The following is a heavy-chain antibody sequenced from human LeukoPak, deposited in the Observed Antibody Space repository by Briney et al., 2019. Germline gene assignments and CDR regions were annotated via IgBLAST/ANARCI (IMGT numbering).Heavy chain of an antibody. Sequence: ASVKVSCKSSGYSFTAYYMHWVRQAPGQGLEWMGWINPNSGGTNYAQKFQGRVTMTRDTSISTAYMELSRLRSDDTAVYYCARRGSSKTFDIWGQGTMVTVSS. D-gene: IGHD6-6*01. J-gene: IGHJ3*02. V-gene: IGHV1-2*02. CDR2: INPNSGGT. CDR3: ARRGSSKTFDI. CDR1: GYSFTAYY.